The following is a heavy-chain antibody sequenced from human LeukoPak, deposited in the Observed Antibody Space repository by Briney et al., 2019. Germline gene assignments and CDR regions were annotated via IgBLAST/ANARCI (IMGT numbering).Heavy chain of an antibody. CDR1: GYTFTSYG. J-gene: IGHJ4*02. CDR2: ISAYNGNT. CDR3: ARDGRWLWGSESYYNVHYFDY. D-gene: IGHD3-10*01. Sequence: ASVKVSCKASGYTFTSYGISWVRQAPGQGLEWMGWISAYNGNTKYAQKLQGRVTMTTDTPTSTAYMELRSLRSDDTAVYYCARDGRWLWGSESYYNVHYFDYWGQGTLVTVSS. V-gene: IGHV1-18*04.